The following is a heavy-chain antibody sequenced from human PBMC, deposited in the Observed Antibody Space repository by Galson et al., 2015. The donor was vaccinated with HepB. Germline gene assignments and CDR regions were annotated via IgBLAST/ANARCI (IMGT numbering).Heavy chain of an antibody. V-gene: IGHV3-23*01. CDR1: GFIVSSYA. Sequence: SLRLSCAASGFIVSSYAMSWVRQAPGKGLEWVSAISGSGGSTYYADSVKGRFTISRDNSKNTLYLQMNSLRAEDTAVYYCAKDLNGDGAFDIWGQGTMVTVSS. D-gene: IGHD4-17*01. CDR3: AKDLNGDGAFDI. CDR2: ISGSGGST. J-gene: IGHJ3*02.